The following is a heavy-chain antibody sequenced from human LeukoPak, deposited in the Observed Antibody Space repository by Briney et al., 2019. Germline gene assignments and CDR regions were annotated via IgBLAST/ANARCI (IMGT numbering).Heavy chain of an antibody. D-gene: IGHD3-22*01. CDR1: GDCVRSDTYY. J-gene: IGHJ3*01. CDR3: VREATTEYYDSSGYYRQTEVFDA. CDR2: VYYSGRT. V-gene: IGHV4-61*01. Sequence: SSETLSLTCTVSGDCVRSDTYYWSWIRQPPGKGLEWIGFVYYSGRTNYNPSLKSRVTMSVDTSKNQFSLMLRSVTAADTAVYYCVREATTEYYDSSGYYRQTEVFDAWGQGTKVTVSS.